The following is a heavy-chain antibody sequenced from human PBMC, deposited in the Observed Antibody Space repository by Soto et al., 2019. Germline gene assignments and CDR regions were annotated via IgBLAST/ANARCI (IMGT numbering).Heavy chain of an antibody. CDR3: AREAGYSSSWYVAVAENFYYYGTDV. Sequence: ASLKVTYKASGYTFTIYYMHWVRQAPGQGLEWMGIINPSGGSTSYAQKFQGRVTMTRDTSTSTAYMELSSLRSEDTAVYYCAREAGYSSSWYVAVAENFYYYGTDVWGQETTATLAS. J-gene: IGHJ6*02. CDR1: GYTFTIYY. D-gene: IGHD6-13*01. CDR2: INPSGGST. V-gene: IGHV1-46*01.